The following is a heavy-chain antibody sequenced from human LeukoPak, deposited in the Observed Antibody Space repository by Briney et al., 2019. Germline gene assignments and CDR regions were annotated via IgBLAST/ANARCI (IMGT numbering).Heavy chain of an antibody. CDR2: ISSSGSTI. Sequence: KTGGSLRLSCAASGFTFSDYYMSWIRQAPGKGLEWVSYISSSGSTIYYADSVKGRFTISRDNDKNSLYLQMNSLRAEDTAVYYCAREGKQWLADFDYWGQGTQVTISS. CDR1: GFTFSDYY. J-gene: IGHJ4*02. CDR3: AREGKQWLADFDY. V-gene: IGHV3-11*01. D-gene: IGHD6-19*01.